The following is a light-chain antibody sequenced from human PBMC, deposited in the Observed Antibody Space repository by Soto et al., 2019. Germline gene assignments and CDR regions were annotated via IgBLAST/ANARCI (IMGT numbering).Light chain of an antibody. Sequence: IVMTQSPLSLPVTPGEPASISCRSSQSLLHSNGYNYLDWGLQKPGQSQQLLLYLGSNRASGLHDRYSGSGSGTDFTLKISRVDAEDVGGYYCIQALQAPRGVGQRNKRDIK. CDR2: LGS. V-gene: IGKV2-28*01. J-gene: IGKJ2*01. CDR1: QSLLHSNGYNY. CDR3: IQALQAPRG.